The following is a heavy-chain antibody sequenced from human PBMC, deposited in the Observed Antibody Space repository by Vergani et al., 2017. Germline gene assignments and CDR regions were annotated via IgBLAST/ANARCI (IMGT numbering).Heavy chain of an antibody. J-gene: IGHJ4*02. V-gene: IGHV3-74*01. CDR1: GFTFSSYW. D-gene: IGHD6-19*01. CDR3: ASSQLLDTRGY. Sequence: EVQLVESWGGLVQPGGSLRLSCAASGFTFSSYWMHWVRQAPGKGLVWVSRINSDGSSTTYADSVKGRFTISRDNAKNTLYLQMNSLRAEDTAVYYCASSQLLDTRGYWGQGTLVTVSS. CDR2: INSDGSST.